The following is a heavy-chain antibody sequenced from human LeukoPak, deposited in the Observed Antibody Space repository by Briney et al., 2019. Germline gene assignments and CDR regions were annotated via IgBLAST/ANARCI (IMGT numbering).Heavy chain of an antibody. CDR3: ATSTVTTSLGY. CDR2: INHSGST. J-gene: IGHJ4*02. CDR1: GYSISSGYY. V-gene: IGHV4-38-2*02. D-gene: IGHD4-17*01. Sequence: SETLSLTCTVSGYSISSGYYWGWIRQPPGKGLEWIGEINHSGSTNYNPSLKSRVTISVDTSKNQFSLKLSSVTAADTAVYYCATSTVTTSLGYWGQGTLVTVSS.